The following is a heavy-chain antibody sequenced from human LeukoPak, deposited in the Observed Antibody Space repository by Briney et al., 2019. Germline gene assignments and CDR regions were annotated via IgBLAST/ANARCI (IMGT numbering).Heavy chain of an antibody. CDR1: GFTFSSYS. CDR3: ARDPRGSSSNNWFDP. J-gene: IGHJ5*02. CDR2: ISSSSSYI. Sequence: GGSLRLSCAASGFTFSSYSMNWVRQAPGQGLEWVSSISSSSSYIYYADSVKGRFTISRDNAKNSLYLQMNSLRAEDTAVYYCARDPRGSSSNNWFDPWGQGTLVTVSS. D-gene: IGHD6-6*01. V-gene: IGHV3-21*01.